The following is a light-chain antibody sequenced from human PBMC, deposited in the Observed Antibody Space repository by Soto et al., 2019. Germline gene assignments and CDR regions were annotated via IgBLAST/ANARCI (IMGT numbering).Light chain of an antibody. CDR3: QAYDSSLSGQGV. CDR1: SSNIGAGYD. J-gene: IGLJ2*01. Sequence: QSVLTQPPSVSGAPGQRVTISCTGSSSNIGAGYDVHWYQQLPGTAPKLLIYCNSNRPSGVPDRFSGAKSGTSASLAITGLQAEDEADYYCQAYDSSLSGQGVFGGGTKVTVL. CDR2: CNS. V-gene: IGLV1-40*01.